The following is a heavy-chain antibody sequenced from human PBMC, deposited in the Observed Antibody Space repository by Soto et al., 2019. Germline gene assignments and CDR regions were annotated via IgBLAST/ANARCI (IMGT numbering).Heavy chain of an antibody. CDR3: AHRRRGFDP. CDR1: GFSLTTTGVG. Sequence: QITLKESGPALVKPTQTLTLTCNFSGFSLTTTGVGVGWVRQPPGKALEWLAVIYWDEDVRFSPSLTSRLTITKDTSKNQVFLTMTNMGPVDTATYYCAHRRRGFDPWGQGILVTVSS. V-gene: IGHV2-5*02. J-gene: IGHJ5*02. CDR2: IYWDEDV. D-gene: IGHD3-10*01.